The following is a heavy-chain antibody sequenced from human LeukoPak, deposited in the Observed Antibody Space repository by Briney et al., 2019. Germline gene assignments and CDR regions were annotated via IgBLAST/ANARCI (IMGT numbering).Heavy chain of an antibody. CDR2: IRYDGSNK. D-gene: IGHD1-7*01. J-gene: IGHJ4*02. CDR1: GFTFSSYG. Sequence: GSLRLSCAASGFTFSSYGMHWVRQAPGKGLEWVAFIRYDGSNKYYADSVKGRFTISRDNSKNTLYLQMNSLRAEDTAVYYCAKDRETGTTFNYWGQGTLVTVSS. CDR3: AKDRETGTTFNY. V-gene: IGHV3-30*02.